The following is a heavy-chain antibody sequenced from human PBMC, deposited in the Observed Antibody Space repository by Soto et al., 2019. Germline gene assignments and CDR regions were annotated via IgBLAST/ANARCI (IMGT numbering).Heavy chain of an antibody. CDR2: IYHSGST. V-gene: IGHV4-4*02. Sequence: SETLSLTCAVSGGSISSSNWWSWVRQPPGKGLEWIGEIYHSGSTNYNPSLKSRVTISVDKSKNQFSLKLSSVTAADTAVYYCASLSNGSGSLYYFDYWGQGNLVTVSS. CDR3: ASLSNGSGSLYYFDY. CDR1: GGSISSSNW. J-gene: IGHJ4*02. D-gene: IGHD3-10*01.